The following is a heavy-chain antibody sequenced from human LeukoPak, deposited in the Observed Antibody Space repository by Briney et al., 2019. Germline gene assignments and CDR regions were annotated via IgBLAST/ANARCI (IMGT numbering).Heavy chain of an antibody. Sequence: SETLSLTCTVSGGSISTYYWSWIRQPPGKGLEWIGYIYYSGTTKYNPSLNSRVTISVDTSKNQFSLKLSSVTAADTAVYYCARENNYFDYWGQGTLVTVSS. J-gene: IGHJ4*02. V-gene: IGHV4-59*01. CDR3: ARENNYFDY. CDR1: GGSISTYY. CDR2: IYYSGTT.